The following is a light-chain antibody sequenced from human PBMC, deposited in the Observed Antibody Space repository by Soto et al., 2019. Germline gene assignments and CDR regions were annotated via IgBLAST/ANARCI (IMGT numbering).Light chain of an antibody. CDR2: KVS. CDR3: MQGTHWPQT. V-gene: IGKV2-30*01. J-gene: IGKJ2*01. Sequence: DVVMTQSPLSLPVTLGQPASISCRSSQSLVYSDGNTYLNWFQQRPGQSPRRLIYKVSNRDSGVPDRISGSGSGTDFTLKISRVEAEDVGVYSCMQGTHWPQTFGQGTKLEIK. CDR1: QSLVYSDGNTY.